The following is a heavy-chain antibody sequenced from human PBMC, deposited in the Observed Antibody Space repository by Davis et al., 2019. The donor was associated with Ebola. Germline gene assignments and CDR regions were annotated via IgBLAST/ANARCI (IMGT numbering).Heavy chain of an antibody. Sequence: AASVKVSCKASGYTFTSYGITWVRQAPGQGLEWMGWINPHNGNTNYAQNVQGRVTMTTDTSTSTAYMEVGSLRSDDTAVYYCARARGGGYYFGSSWFDPWGQGTLVTVSS. CDR1: GYTFTSYG. V-gene: IGHV1-18*04. CDR2: INPHNGNT. J-gene: IGHJ5*02. D-gene: IGHD3-10*01. CDR3: ARARGGGYYFGSSWFDP.